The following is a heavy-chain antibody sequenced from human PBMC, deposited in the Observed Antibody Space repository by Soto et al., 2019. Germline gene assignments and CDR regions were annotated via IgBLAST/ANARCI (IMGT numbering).Heavy chain of an antibody. CDR1: GYTFTSYD. CDR3: ARESYGLPY. J-gene: IGHJ4*02. D-gene: IGHD5-18*01. V-gene: IGHV1-8*01. Sequence: QVQLVQSGAEVKKPGASVKVSCKASGYTFTSYDINWVRQATGQGLEWMGWMNPNSGNTGYAQKSKXXXTXXRNTSISTAYMELSSLRSEDTAVYYCARESYGLPYWGQGTLVTVSS. CDR2: MNPNSGNT.